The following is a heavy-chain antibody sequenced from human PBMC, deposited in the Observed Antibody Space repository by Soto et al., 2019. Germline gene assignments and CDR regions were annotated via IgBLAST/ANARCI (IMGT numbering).Heavy chain of an antibody. V-gene: IGHV5-51*01. CDR2: IYPGDSDT. J-gene: IGHJ4*02. Sequence: GESLQISCKGSGYSFTSYWIGCVRQMPGKGLEWMGIIYPGDSDTRYSPSFQGQVTTSADKSISTAYLQWSSLKASDTAMYYCARHVYSSGWYEVEYWGQGTLVTVSS. CDR3: ARHVYSSGWYEVEY. D-gene: IGHD6-19*01. CDR1: GYSFTSYW.